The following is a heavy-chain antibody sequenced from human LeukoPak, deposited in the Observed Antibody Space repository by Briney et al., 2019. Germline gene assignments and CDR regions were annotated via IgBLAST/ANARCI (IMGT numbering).Heavy chain of an antibody. CDR3: TRDATQYLRYGYFDS. V-gene: IGHV3-21*01. CDR1: GATFTSYW. D-gene: IGHD2/OR15-2a*01. Sequence: GGSLRLSCTASGATFTSYWMNWVRQAPGKGLEWVSSINNIASHIYYVDSVRGRFTISRDNAKNSVSLQMNNLRAEDTAVYYCTRDATQYLRYGYFDSWGQGILVTVSS. CDR2: INNIASHI. J-gene: IGHJ4*02.